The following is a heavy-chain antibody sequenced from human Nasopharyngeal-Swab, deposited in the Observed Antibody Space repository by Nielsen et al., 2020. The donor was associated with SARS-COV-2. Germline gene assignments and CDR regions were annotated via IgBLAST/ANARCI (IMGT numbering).Heavy chain of an antibody. D-gene: IGHD2-2*01. CDR3: ARVHCSSSSCYDYGMDV. CDR2: IKEDGSEK. Sequence: GESLKISCAASPFTFSSYWMTWVRQAPGKGLEWVANIKEDGSEKYYVDSVKGRFTISRDNAKNSLYLQMHSLRVEDTAVYYCARVHCSSSSCYDYGMDVWGQGTTVTVSS. CDR1: PFTFSSYW. J-gene: IGHJ6*02. V-gene: IGHV3-7*01.